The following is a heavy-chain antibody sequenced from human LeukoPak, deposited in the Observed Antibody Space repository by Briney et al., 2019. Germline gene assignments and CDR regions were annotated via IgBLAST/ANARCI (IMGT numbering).Heavy chain of an antibody. CDR1: RFTFSSYR. D-gene: IGHD5-12*01. V-gene: IGHV3-15*01. CDR2: IKSKTDGGTT. J-gene: IGHJ4*02. CDR3: TTVGRGYSGYEKDY. Sequence: GGSLRLSCAASRFTFSSYRMNWVRQAPGKGLEWVGRIKSKTDGGTTDYAAPVKGRFTISRDDSKNTLYLQMNSLKTEDTAVYYCTTVGRGYSGYEKDYWGQGTLVTVSS.